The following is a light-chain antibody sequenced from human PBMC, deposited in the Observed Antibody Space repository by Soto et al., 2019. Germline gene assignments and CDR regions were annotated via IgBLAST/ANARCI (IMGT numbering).Light chain of an antibody. Sequence: EIVLTQSPGTLSLSPGEGATLSCRASQTVSSSFLAWYQQKAGQAPRLLIYGASSRATGIPDRFSGSGSGTDFTHTITRLEPEDFAVYYCQQYGSSPGTFGQGTKVEIK. CDR1: QTVSSSF. J-gene: IGKJ1*01. CDR2: GAS. V-gene: IGKV3-20*01. CDR3: QQYGSSPGT.